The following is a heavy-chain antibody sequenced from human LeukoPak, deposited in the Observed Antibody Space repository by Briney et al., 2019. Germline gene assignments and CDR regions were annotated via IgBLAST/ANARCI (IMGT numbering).Heavy chain of an antibody. CDR1: GFTVSSNY. CDR3: AKGIPFPFADPFDH. CDR2: LYSGGAT. D-gene: IGHD2-21*01. J-gene: IGHJ4*02. V-gene: IGHV3-66*02. Sequence: GGSLRLSCAASGFTVSSNYMSWVRQAPGRGLERVSVLYSGGATHYADSVKDRFTISRDDSKNTLYLQMSSLRAEDTAVYYCAKGIPFPFADPFDHWGQGTLVIVSS.